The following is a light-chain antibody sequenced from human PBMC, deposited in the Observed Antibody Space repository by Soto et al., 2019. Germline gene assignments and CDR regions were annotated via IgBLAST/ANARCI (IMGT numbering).Light chain of an antibody. J-gene: IGKJ1*01. Sequence: EIVMTQSPATLSVSPGERATLSCRASQSVSSNLAWYQQKPGQAPRHLIYGASNRATGIPARFGGSGSGTEFTLTISSLQSEDFAVYYCQLYNDWPPRTFGQGTKVEIK. V-gene: IGKV3-15*01. CDR3: QLYNDWPPRT. CDR1: QSVSSN. CDR2: GAS.